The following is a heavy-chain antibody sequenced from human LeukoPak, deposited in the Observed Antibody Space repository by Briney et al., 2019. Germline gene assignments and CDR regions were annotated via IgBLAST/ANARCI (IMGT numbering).Heavy chain of an antibody. Sequence: GGSLRLSCAASGFTFSSYGMHWVRQAPGKGLEWVAVIWYDGSNKYYADSVKGRFTIFRDNSKNTLYLQMNSLRAEDTAVYYCARVRGYSYGYLDYWGQGTLVTVSS. D-gene: IGHD5-18*01. V-gene: IGHV3-33*01. CDR2: IWYDGSNK. CDR1: GFTFSSYG. CDR3: ARVRGYSYGYLDY. J-gene: IGHJ4*02.